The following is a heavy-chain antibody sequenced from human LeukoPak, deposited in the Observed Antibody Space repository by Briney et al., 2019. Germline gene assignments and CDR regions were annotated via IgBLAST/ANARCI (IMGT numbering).Heavy chain of an antibody. Sequence: GGSLRLSCAASGLTFDDYAMHWVRQAPGKGLEWVSGISWNSGSIGYADSVKGRFTISRDNAKNSLYLQMNSLRAEDTAVYYCAKERLVVVITTSDYWGQGTLVTVSS. CDR1: GLTFDDYA. CDR2: ISWNSGSI. CDR3: AKERLVVVITTSDY. V-gene: IGHV3-9*01. D-gene: IGHD3-22*01. J-gene: IGHJ4*02.